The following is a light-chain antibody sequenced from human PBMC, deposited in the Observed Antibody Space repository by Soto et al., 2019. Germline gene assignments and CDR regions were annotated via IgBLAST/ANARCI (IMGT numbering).Light chain of an antibody. V-gene: IGLV1-40*01. CDR3: QSYDSTLSARYV. CDR2: GNI. J-gene: IGLJ1*01. CDR1: SSNIGAGYD. Sequence: QSVLTQPPSVSGAPGQRVTISCTGSSSNIGAGYDVHWYQQRPGTAPKLLIFGNINRPSGVPDRFSGSKSGTSASLAITGLQAEDVGDYYCQSYDSTLSARYVFGTGTKLPVL.